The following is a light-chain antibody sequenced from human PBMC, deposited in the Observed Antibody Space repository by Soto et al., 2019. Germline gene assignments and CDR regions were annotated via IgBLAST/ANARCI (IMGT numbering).Light chain of an antibody. J-gene: IGLJ1*01. CDR1: SSNIGAGYD. Sequence: HSVLTQPPSVSGAPGQRVTISCTGSSSNIGAGYDVHWYQQLPGTAPKLLIYGNSNRPSGVPDRFSGSKSGTSASLAITGLQAEDEADYYCQSYDSSLSALYVFGTGTQLTVL. CDR2: GNS. V-gene: IGLV1-40*01. CDR3: QSYDSSLSALYV.